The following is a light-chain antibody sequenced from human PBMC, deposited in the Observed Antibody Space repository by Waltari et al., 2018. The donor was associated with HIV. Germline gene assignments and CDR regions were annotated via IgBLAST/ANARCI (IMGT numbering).Light chain of an antibody. J-gene: IGKJ4*01. V-gene: IGKV1-12*01. Sequence: IHMTQSPSSVSASVGGAVSISCRASQNIGRTLAWYQLKPGKAPRLLIYDASRLDDGVPARFRGSGSRSNFTFAITSLQPEDFAIYVCQRAKSFPHTFAAGTRVE. CDR3: QRAKSFPHT. CDR1: QNIGRT. CDR2: DAS.